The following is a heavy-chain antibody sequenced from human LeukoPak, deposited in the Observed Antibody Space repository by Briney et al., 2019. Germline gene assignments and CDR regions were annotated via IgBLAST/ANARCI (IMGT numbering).Heavy chain of an antibody. Sequence: ASVKVSCKTSGYSFTDYYIHWVRQAPGQGLEWMGWINPNSGGTNYAQKFQGRVTMTRDTSISTAYMELSRLRSDDTAVYYCARDSPYSSSWYGLLPIDYYYYYGMDVWGQGTTVTVSS. CDR1: GYSFTDYY. D-gene: IGHD6-13*01. V-gene: IGHV1-2*02. CDR2: INPNSGGT. J-gene: IGHJ6*02. CDR3: ARDSPYSSSWYGLLPIDYYYYYGMDV.